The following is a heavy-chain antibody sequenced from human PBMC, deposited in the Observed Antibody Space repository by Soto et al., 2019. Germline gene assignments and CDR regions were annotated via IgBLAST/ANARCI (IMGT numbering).Heavy chain of an antibody. CDR1: GGSVSSGAYY. J-gene: IGHJ4*02. CDR3: ATLTSSWPYYFDY. V-gene: IGHV4-61*08. D-gene: IGHD6-13*01. Sequence: ETLSLTCTVFGGSVSSGAYYWSWIRQPPGKGLEWIGYMFHSGITSYSPSLNSRVTILPDTSKNQFSLKLSSVTAADTAVYYCATLTSSWPYYFDYWGQGSLVTVSS. CDR2: MFHSGIT.